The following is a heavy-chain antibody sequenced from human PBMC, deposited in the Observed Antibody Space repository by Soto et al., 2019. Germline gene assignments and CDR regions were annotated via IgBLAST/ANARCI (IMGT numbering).Heavy chain of an antibody. V-gene: IGHV1-8*01. CDR2: MKPNNGNA. CDR1: GYTFITYD. D-gene: IGHD6-25*01. Sequence: QVQLVQSGAEVKKPGASVKVSCKASGYTFITYDINWVRQAAGQGLEWMGWMKPNNGNAGYAQKFQGRVTMTRNTSISTTYMELSSLRFDDAAVYFCARRIERSGPNYFDSWGQGSLVTFSS. CDR3: ARRIERSGPNYFDS. J-gene: IGHJ4*02.